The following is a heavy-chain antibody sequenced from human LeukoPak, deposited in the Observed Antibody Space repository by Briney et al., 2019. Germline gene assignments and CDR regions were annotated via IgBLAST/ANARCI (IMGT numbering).Heavy chain of an antibody. Sequence: ASVKVSCKASGYTFTSYGISWVRQAPGQGLEWMGWISAYNGNTNYAQKLQGRVTMTTDTSTSTAYMELRSLRSDGTAVYYCARARGYGTLYYSYMDVWGKGTTVTVSS. CDR3: ARARGYGTLYYSYMDV. V-gene: IGHV1-18*01. CDR2: ISAYNGNT. D-gene: IGHD5-18*01. CDR1: GYTFTSYG. J-gene: IGHJ6*03.